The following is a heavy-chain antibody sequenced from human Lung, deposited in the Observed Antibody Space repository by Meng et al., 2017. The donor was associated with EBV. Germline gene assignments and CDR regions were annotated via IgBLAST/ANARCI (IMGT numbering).Heavy chain of an antibody. Sequence: QVQLVQSGAEVKKHXXSGKVXCKAFGYTCTSYAMHWVRQAPGQRLEWMGWINAGNGNTKYSQKFQGRVTITRDTSASTAYMELSSLRSDDTAVYYCARLVYCGGACYSALDYGGQGTMVTVSA. D-gene: IGHD2-21*02. CDR2: INAGNGNT. CDR1: GYTCTSYA. J-gene: IGHJ4*02. V-gene: IGHV1-3*01. CDR3: ARLVYCGGACYSALDY.